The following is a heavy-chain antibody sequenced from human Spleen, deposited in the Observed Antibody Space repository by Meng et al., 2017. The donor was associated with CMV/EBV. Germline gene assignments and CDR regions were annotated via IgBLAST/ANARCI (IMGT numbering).Heavy chain of an antibody. V-gene: IGHV3-21*06. J-gene: IGHJ4*02. Sequence: SGFIFSRDSMSWVRQAPGKGREWVSYIGSSSTYIYYADSVKGRCTITRDNAQNSLYLQMNRLSAEDTAVYYCARGDSSASRSTFDYWGQGTLVTVSS. CDR2: IGSSSTYI. CDR3: ARGDSSASRSTFDY. CDR1: GFIFSRDS. D-gene: IGHD6-6*01.